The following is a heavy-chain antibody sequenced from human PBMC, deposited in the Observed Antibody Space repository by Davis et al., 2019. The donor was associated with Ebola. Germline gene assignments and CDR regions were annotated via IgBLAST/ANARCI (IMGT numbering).Heavy chain of an antibody. CDR2: ISGSGCST. D-gene: IGHD3-3*01. CDR3: AKGPRFTIFGVVTY. CDR1: GFTVSSNY. J-gene: IGHJ4*02. V-gene: IGHV3-23*01. Sequence: GESLKISCAASGFTVSSNYMSWVRQAPGKGLEWVSAISGSGCSTYYADSVKGRFTISRDNSKNTLYLQMNSLRAEDTAVYYCAKGPRFTIFGVVTYWGQGTLVTVSS.